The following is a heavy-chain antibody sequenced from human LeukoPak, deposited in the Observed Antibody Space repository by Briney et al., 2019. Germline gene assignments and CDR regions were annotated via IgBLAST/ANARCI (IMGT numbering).Heavy chain of an antibody. Sequence: SETLSLTCAVYGGSFSGYYWRWISQPSGKGMEWIGEINHSGRTNYNPSLKSRVTISVETSEKQFALKVTSVTAADTAVYHCARGRLTGVKRGVFDIWGQGTMVTVSS. D-gene: IGHD7-27*01. CDR1: GGSFSGYY. V-gene: IGHV4-34*01. CDR2: INHSGRT. J-gene: IGHJ3*02. CDR3: ARGRLTGVKRGVFDI.